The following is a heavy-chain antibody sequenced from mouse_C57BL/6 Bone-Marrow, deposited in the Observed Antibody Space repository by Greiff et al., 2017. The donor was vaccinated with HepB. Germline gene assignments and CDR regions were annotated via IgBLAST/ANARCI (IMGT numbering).Heavy chain of an antibody. J-gene: IGHJ2*01. V-gene: IGHV5-6*01. CDR2: ISSGGSYT. D-gene: IGHD3-3*01. Sequence: EVKLMESGGDLVKPGGSLKLSCAASGFTFSSYGMSWVRQTPDKRLEWVATISSGGSYTYYPDSVKGRFTISRDNAKNTLYLQMSSLKSEDTAMYYCARGPLGRAWGQGATLTVSS. CDR3: ARGPLGRA. CDR1: GFTFSSYG.